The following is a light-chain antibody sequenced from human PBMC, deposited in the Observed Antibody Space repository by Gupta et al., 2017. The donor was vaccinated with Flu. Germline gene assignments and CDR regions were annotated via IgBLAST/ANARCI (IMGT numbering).Light chain of an antibody. CDR3: MQGKHWPYT. V-gene: IGKV2-30*01. Sequence: VTLGQTASIYCWSSHRRADNDGNIYLNWFQQRPGQSPRRLIYRVSNRDSGVPDRFSGSGSDTDFTLQISRVEAEDVGVYYCMQGKHWPYTFGQGTKLEIK. CDR2: RVS. CDR1: HRRADNDGNIY. J-gene: IGKJ2*01.